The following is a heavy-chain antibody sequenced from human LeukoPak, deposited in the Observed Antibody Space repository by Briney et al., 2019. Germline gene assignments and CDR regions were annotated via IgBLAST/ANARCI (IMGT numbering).Heavy chain of an antibody. CDR2: IYSGGST. V-gene: IGHV3-53*01. Sequence: GGSLRLSCAAPGFTFSSYAMSWVRQAPGKGLEWVSVIYSGGSTYYADSVKGRFTISRDNSKNTLYLQMNSLRAEDTAVYYCARVVVVAATTLTYFDYWGQGTLVTVSS. D-gene: IGHD2-15*01. CDR3: ARVVVVAATTLTYFDY. CDR1: GFTFSSYA. J-gene: IGHJ4*02.